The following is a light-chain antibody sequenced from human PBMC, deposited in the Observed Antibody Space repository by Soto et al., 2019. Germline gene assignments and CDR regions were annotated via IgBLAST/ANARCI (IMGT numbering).Light chain of an antibody. V-gene: IGKV3-11*01. Sequence: EIVLTQSPATVSLSPGEIATLACRASQSVNNHLAWYQQKPGQAPRLLIYEASNRATGIPARFSGSGSGTDFTLTISSLEPEDFAVYYCQQYNNWPFLLTFGGGTKVEIK. CDR1: QSVNNH. J-gene: IGKJ4*01. CDR2: EAS. CDR3: QQYNNWPFLLT.